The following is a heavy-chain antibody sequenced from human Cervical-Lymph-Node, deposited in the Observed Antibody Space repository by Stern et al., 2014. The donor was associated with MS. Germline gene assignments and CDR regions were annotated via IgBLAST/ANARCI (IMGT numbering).Heavy chain of an antibody. Sequence: VQLVESGAEVKKPGASVKVSCKASGYTFTSYGISWVRQAPGQGLEWMGWISAYNGNTNYAQKLQGRVTMTTDTSTSTAYMELRSLRSDDTAVYYCARDRGPKLRYFDWFEPPLDYWGQGTLVTVSS. CDR1: GYTFTSYG. D-gene: IGHD3-9*01. V-gene: IGHV1-18*01. J-gene: IGHJ4*02. CDR3: ARDRGPKLRYFDWFEPPLDY. CDR2: ISAYNGNT.